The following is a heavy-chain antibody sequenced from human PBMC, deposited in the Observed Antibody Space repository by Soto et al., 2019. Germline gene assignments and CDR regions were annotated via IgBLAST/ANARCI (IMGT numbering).Heavy chain of an antibody. J-gene: IGHJ6*02. CDR1: GGTFRSHS. CDR2: IIPIFDIT. D-gene: IGHD3-22*01. V-gene: IGHV1-69*13. Sequence: SVKVSCKASGGTFRSHSISWVRQAPGQGLEWMGGIIPIFDITNYAQKFQGRVTITADESTSTAYMELSSLGSDDTAVYYCARPDEGGYSSNHHYYYALDVWGQGTTVTVSS. CDR3: ARPDEGGYSSNHHYYYALDV.